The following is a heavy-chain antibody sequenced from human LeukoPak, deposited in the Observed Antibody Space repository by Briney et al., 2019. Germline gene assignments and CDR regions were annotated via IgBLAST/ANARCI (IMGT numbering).Heavy chain of an antibody. Sequence: SETLSLTCAVSGGSISNENWWSWVRQPPGKGLEWIGEIHYRGGTNYNPSLRSRVTISVDTSKNQFSLKMTSVTAADTAVYYCATPNVAFNIWGQGTMVTVSS. CDR3: ATPNVAFNI. D-gene: IGHD2-8*01. J-gene: IGHJ3*02. V-gene: IGHV4-4*02. CDR1: GGSISNENW. CDR2: IHYRGGT.